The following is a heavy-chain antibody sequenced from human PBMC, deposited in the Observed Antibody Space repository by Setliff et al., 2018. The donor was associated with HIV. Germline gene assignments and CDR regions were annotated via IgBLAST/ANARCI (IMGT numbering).Heavy chain of an antibody. J-gene: IGHJ4*02. D-gene: IGHD3-10*01. CDR2: ISYTGNT. Sequence: NPSETLSLTCTVSGASISNHHWSWIRQPPAKGLEWLGYISYTGNTNYSPSLKNRVTISVDMSKNQFSLRLGSVTAAHTAVYYCARAGSIDYWGQGTLVTVSS. CDR1: GASISNHH. V-gene: IGHV4-59*11. CDR3: ARAGSIDY.